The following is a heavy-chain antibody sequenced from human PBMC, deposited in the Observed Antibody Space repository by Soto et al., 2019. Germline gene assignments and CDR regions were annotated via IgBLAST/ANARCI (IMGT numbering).Heavy chain of an antibody. V-gene: IGHV1-69*01. CDR2: IIPIFGTT. CDR3: ARDCGGDCPLFDY. CDR1: GGTFSNYA. J-gene: IGHJ4*02. Sequence: QVQLVQSGAEVKKPGSSVKVSCKASGGTFSNYAITWVRQAPGQGLEWMGGIIPIFGTTNYAQKFQDRLTITADESTSTAYMELNSQRSEDTAVYYCARDCGGDCPLFDYWGQGTLVTVSS. D-gene: IGHD2-21*02.